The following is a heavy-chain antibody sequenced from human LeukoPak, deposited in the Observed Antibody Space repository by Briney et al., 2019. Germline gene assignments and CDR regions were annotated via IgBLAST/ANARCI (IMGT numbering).Heavy chain of an antibody. CDR1: GFTFSSYA. Sequence: PGGSLRLSCAASGFTFSSYAMHWVRQAPGKGLEYVSAISSNGGSTYYANSVKGRFTISRDNSKNTLYLQMGSLRAEDMAVYYCARAEGRYNWNYYYYMDVWGKGTTVTVSS. CDR2: ISSNGGST. D-gene: IGHD1-20*01. V-gene: IGHV3-64*01. J-gene: IGHJ6*03. CDR3: ARAEGRYNWNYYYYMDV.